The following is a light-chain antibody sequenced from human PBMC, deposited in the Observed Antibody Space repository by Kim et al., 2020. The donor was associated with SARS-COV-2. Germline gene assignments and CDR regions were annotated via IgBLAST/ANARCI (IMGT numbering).Light chain of an antibody. CDR1: KLGDKY. Sequence: SYELTQPPSVSVSPGQTASITCSGYKLGDKYVSWYHQRPGQSPVVVIYQDNQRPSGFPERFSGSNSGNTATLTISGTQAMDEADYYCQAWDSSTHNYVFGTGTKVTVL. V-gene: IGLV3-1*01. CDR3: QAWDSSTHNYV. CDR2: QDN. J-gene: IGLJ1*01.